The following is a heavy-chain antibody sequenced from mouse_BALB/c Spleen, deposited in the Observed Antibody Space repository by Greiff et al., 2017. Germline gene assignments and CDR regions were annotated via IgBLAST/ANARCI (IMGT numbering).Heavy chain of an antibody. V-gene: IGHV5-17*02. CDR3: ASSNWDWYFDV. D-gene: IGHD4-1*01. CDR1: GFTFSNFG. CDR2: ISSGSSTI. J-gene: IGHJ1*01. Sequence: EVKLMESGGGLVQPGGSRKLSCAASGFTFSNFGMHWVRQAPEKGLEWVAYISSGSSTIYYADTVKGRFTISRDNPKNTLFLQMTSLRSEDTAMYYCASSNWDWYFDVWGAGTTVTVSS.